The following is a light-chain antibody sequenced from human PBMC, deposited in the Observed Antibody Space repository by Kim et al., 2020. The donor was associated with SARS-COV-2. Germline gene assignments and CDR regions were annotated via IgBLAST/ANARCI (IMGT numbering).Light chain of an antibody. CDR3: VQSTQVSPGLI. V-gene: IGKV2D-29*02. CDR1: ESLVHSDGNTY. J-gene: IGKJ4*01. CDR2: EVS. Sequence: DIVMTQSPLSLSVTPGQPASIFCKSSESLVHSDGNTYLYWYLQKSGQSPQPLIFEVSNRFFGVSDRFSGSGSGTDFTLKISRVEAEDVGIYYCVQSTQVSPGLIFGGGTKVDIK.